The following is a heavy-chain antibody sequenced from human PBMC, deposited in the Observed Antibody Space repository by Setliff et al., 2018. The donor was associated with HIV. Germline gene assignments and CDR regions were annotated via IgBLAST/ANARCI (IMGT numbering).Heavy chain of an antibody. D-gene: IGHD2-15*01. CDR3: ARDAGGSVGNYYFDY. Sequence: SETLSLTCIVSGGFISSYYWSWIRQPPGKGLEWIGYIYYSGSTNYNPSLKNRVTISIDTSKKQFSLNLSSVTAADTAVYYCARDAGGSVGNYYFDYWGQGTLVTVSS. V-gene: IGHV4-59*01. CDR2: IYYSGST. J-gene: IGHJ4*02. CDR1: GGFISSYY.